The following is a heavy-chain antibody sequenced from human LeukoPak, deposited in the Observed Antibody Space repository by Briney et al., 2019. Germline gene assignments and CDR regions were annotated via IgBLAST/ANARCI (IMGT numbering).Heavy chain of an antibody. J-gene: IGHJ4*02. Sequence: GGSLRPSCAASGFTFSSYAMHWVRQAPGKGLEWVAVISYDGSNKYYADSVKGRFTISRDNSKNTLYLQMSSLRAEDTAVYYCARDREQLELSQAFDYWGQGTLVTVSS. CDR3: ARDREQLELSQAFDY. D-gene: IGHD1-7*01. V-gene: IGHV3-30*04. CDR1: GFTFSSYA. CDR2: ISYDGSNK.